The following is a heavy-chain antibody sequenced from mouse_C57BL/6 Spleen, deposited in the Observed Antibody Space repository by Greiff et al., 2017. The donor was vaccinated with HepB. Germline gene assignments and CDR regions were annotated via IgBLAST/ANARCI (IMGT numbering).Heavy chain of an antibody. CDR1: GYTFTSYW. V-gene: IGHV1-55*01. J-gene: IGHJ4*01. D-gene: IGHD3-1*01. CDR2: IYPGSGST. Sequence: QVQLKQPGAELVKPGASVKMSCKASGYTFTSYWITWVKQRPGQGLEWIGDIYPGSGSTNYNEKFKSKATLTVDTSSSTAYMQLSSLTSEDSAVYYCARRAEGLYYAMDYWGQGTSGTVSS. CDR3: ARRAEGLYYAMDY.